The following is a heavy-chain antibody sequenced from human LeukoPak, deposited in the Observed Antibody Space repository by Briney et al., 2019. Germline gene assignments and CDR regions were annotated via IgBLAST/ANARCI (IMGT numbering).Heavy chain of an antibody. V-gene: IGHV3-66*01. Sequence: PGGSLRLSCAASGFTVSSNYMSWVRQAPGKGLEWVSVIYSGGSTYYADSVKGRFTISRDNSKNTQYLQMNSLRAEDTAVYYCANFRTYYDSSGSDYWGQGTLVTVSS. J-gene: IGHJ4*02. D-gene: IGHD3-22*01. CDR1: GFTVSSNY. CDR2: IYSGGST. CDR3: ANFRTYYDSSGSDY.